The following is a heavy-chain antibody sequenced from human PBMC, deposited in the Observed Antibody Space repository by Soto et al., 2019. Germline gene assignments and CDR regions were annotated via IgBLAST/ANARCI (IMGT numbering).Heavy chain of an antibody. J-gene: IGHJ5*01. CDR1: GYTFTSYT. V-gene: IGHV1-18*01. CDR3: VGCVPWVDS. CDR2: ISANNDNT. Sequence: QVQLVQSGAEVKKPGASVKVSCKASGYTFTSYTVSWVRQAPGQGLEWIGWISANNDNTDFAQRFQDRVTLTTDTSTRTAYMELRSLQSDDTAVYYCVGCVPWVDSWGQGTLVTVSS.